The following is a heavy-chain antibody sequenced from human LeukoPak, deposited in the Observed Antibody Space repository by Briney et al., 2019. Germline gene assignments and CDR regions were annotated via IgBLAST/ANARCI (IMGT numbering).Heavy chain of an antibody. D-gene: IGHD3-9*01. CDR1: GYTFTSYD. CDR3: ARDPDIYYYYYMGV. Sequence: GASVKVSCKASGYTFTSYDINWVRQATGQGLEWMGWMNPNSDNTGYAQKFQGRVTMTRNTSISTAYMELSSLRSEDTAVYYCARDPDIYYYYYMGVWGKGTTVTVSS. J-gene: IGHJ6*03. V-gene: IGHV1-8*01. CDR2: MNPNSDNT.